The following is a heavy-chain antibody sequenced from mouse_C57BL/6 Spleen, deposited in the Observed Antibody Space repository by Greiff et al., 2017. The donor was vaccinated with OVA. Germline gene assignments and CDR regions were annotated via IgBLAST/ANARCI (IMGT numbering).Heavy chain of an antibody. CDR2: IHPNSGST. V-gene: IGHV1-64*01. CDR1: GYTFTSYW. J-gene: IGHJ4*01. Sequence: QVHVKQPGAELVKPGASVKLSCKASGYTFTSYWMHWVKQRPGQGLEWIGMIHPNSGSTNYNEKFKSKATLTVDKSSSTAYMQLSSLTSEDSAVYYCARDGLTGYYAMDYWGQGTSVTVSS. D-gene: IGHD4-1*01. CDR3: ARDGLTGYYAMDY.